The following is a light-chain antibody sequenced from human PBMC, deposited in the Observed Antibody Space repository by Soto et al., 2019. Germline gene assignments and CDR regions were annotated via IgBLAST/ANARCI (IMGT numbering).Light chain of an antibody. Sequence: EIVLTQSPGTLSLSPGERATLSCRASQSVSSSYLAWYQQKPGQAPRLLIYGAYSRATGIPDRFSGSGSGTDFTVTISRLEPEDFAVYYFQQYGSSPPVTFGQGTKVEIK. CDR2: GAY. CDR1: QSVSSSY. V-gene: IGKV3-20*01. J-gene: IGKJ1*01. CDR3: QQYGSSPPVT.